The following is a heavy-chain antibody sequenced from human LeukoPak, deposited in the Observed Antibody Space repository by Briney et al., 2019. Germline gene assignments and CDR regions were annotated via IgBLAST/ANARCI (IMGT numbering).Heavy chain of an antibody. Sequence: GGSLRLSCAASGFTFRTYAMSWVRQAPGKGLEWVSGIGGNGGGTYADSVKGRFTISRDNSKNTLYLQMNSLRAEDTAVYYCTREKERHFDSWGQGTLVTVSS. CDR2: IGGNGGGT. V-gene: IGHV3-23*01. CDR1: GFTFRTYA. J-gene: IGHJ4*02. D-gene: IGHD5-24*01. CDR3: TREKERHFDS.